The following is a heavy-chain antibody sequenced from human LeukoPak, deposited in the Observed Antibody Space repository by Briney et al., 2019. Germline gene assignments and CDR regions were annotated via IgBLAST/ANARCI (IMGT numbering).Heavy chain of an antibody. CDR3: ARDGVSSGVTPAFDI. Sequence: GGSLKLSCAASGFTFDDYGMSWVRQAPGKGLEWVSGINWNGGSTGYADSVKGRFTISRDNAKNSLYLQMNSLRAEGTALYYCARDGVSSGVTPAFDIWGQGTMVTVSS. CDR2: INWNGGST. D-gene: IGHD3-22*01. V-gene: IGHV3-20*04. J-gene: IGHJ3*02. CDR1: GFTFDDYG.